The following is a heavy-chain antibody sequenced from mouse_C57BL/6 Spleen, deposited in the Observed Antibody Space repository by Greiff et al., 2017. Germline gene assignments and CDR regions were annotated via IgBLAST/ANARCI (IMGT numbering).Heavy chain of an antibody. CDR3: THITAVVAAY. CDR1: GFNIKDDY. Sequence: EVQLQQSGAELVRPGASVKLSCTASGFNIKDDYMHWVKQRPEQGLEWIGWIYPENGDTEYASKFQGKATITADTSSTTAYLQLSSLTSEDTAVYYCTHITAVVAAYWGQGTTLTVSS. D-gene: IGHD1-1*01. CDR2: IYPENGDT. J-gene: IGHJ2*01. V-gene: IGHV14-4*01.